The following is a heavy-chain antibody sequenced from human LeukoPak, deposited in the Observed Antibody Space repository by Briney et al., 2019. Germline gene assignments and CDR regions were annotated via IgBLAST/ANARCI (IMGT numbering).Heavy chain of an antibody. V-gene: IGHV4-34*01. CDR2: ISYTGSA. D-gene: IGHD6-13*01. Sequence: SETLSLTCAVYGGSFSGYYWSWIRQPLGKGLEWIGSISYTGSAYYNPSLKSRVTISVDTSKNQFSLKLSSVTAADTAVYYCARHVRGSSQYYYYVDVWGKGTTVTVSS. CDR1: GGSFSGYY. J-gene: IGHJ6*03. CDR3: ARHVRGSSQYYYYVDV.